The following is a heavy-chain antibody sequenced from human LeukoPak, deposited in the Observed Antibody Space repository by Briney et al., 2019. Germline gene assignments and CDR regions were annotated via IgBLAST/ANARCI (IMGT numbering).Heavy chain of an antibody. J-gene: IGHJ4*02. CDR3: ARDRNRRDPSYYFDY. D-gene: IGHD5-24*01. CDR2: INAGDGNT. Sequence: ASVKVSCKASGYTFTSYAMHWVRQAPGQRLEWMGWINAGDGNTKYSQKFQGRVTITRDISASTAYLELSSLRSEDTAVYYCARDRNRRDPSYYFDYWGQGTLVTVSS. CDR1: GYTFTSYA. V-gene: IGHV1-3*01.